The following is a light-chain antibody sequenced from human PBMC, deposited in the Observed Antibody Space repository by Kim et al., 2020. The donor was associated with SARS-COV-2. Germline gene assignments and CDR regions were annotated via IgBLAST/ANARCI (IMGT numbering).Light chain of an antibody. CDR1: SSNIGGYY. Sequence: QSVLTQPPSASGTPGQRVTISCSGSSSNIGGYYVYWYQQLPGTAPKIFIYSNSQRPSRVPDQFSGSKSGTTASLAISGLRLADEAEYYCGIWDASLSGVVFGGGTKLTVL. CDR2: SNS. CDR3: GIWDASLSGVV. J-gene: IGLJ2*01. V-gene: IGLV1-47*02.